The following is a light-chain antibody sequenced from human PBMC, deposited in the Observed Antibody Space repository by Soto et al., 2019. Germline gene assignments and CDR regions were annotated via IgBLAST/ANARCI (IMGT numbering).Light chain of an antibody. V-gene: IGKV3-11*01. CDR2: DAS. J-gene: IGKJ1*01. Sequence: EIVLTQSPATLSLSPGERATLSCRASQSVSSYLAWYQQKPGQAPSLLIYDASNRATGIPARFSGSGSGTDFTLNISSLEPEDFAVYYCPQRRTCPPRTLGQGTQVEIK. CDR1: QSVSSY. CDR3: PQRRTCPPRT.